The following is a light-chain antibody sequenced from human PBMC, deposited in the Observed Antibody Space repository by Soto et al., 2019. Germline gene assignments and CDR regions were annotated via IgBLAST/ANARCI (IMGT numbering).Light chain of an antibody. CDR1: RSVRSY. J-gene: IGKJ5*01. V-gene: IGKV3-11*01. Sequence: EIVLTQSPATLSLSPGERATLSCRASRSVRSYLAWYQQKPGQAPRLLIYDASNRAAGIPARFRGSGSETDFTLAISNLEPEDFAVYYCQQRYAWPPLTFGQGTRLEIK. CDR2: DAS. CDR3: QQRYAWPPLT.